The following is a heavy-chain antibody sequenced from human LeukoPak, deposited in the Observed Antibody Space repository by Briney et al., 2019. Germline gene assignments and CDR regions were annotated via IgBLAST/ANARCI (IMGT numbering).Heavy chain of an antibody. D-gene: IGHD5-18*01. Sequence: GESLKISCKGSGYSFSSYWIGWVRQMPGKGLELMGIIYPGDSNTRYSPSFQGQVTISADKSINTAYLQWSSLKASDTAMYYCARTHTNMASCFDYWGQGSLVTVSS. CDR2: IYPGDSNT. CDR1: GYSFSSYW. V-gene: IGHV5-51*01. J-gene: IGHJ4*02. CDR3: ARTHTNMASCFDY.